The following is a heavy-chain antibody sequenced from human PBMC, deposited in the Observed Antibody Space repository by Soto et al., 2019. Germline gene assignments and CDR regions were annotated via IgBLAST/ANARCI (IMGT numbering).Heavy chain of an antibody. D-gene: IGHD4-17*01. CDR2: IKSKTDGGTT. J-gene: IGHJ5*02. CDR1: GFTVSNAW. Sequence: GGSLRLSCAASGFTVSNAWMNWVRQAPGKGLEWVGRIKSKTDGGTTDYAAPVKGRFTISRDDSKNTLYLQMNSLKTEDTAVYYCARATGFYGDWFDPWGQGALVTVSS. V-gene: IGHV3-15*07. CDR3: ARATGFYGDWFDP.